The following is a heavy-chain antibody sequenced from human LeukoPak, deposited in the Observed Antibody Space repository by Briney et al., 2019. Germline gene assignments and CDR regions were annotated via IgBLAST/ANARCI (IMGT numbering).Heavy chain of an antibody. CDR1: GYTFTSYG. CDR3: AREVPYDTSRYYQPFDY. D-gene: IGHD3-22*01. J-gene: IGHJ4*02. Sequence: ASVKVSCKASGYTFTSYGITWVRQAPGQGLEWMGWISAYNGNTNYAQKLQGRVTMTTDTSTRTAYMNLRSLRSGDTAVYYCAREVPYDTSRYYQPFDYLGQGTLVTVSS. CDR2: ISAYNGNT. V-gene: IGHV1-18*01.